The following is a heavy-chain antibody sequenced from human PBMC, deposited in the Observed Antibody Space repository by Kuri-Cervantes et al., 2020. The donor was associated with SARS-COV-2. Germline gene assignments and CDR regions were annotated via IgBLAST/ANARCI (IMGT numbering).Heavy chain of an antibody. CDR3: ARSYYGRYSDGFDI. Sequence: ASVKVSCKGYGYTVSSYGIAWVRQAPGQGLEWMAWIRVSNGNTNSAQKFQVRVAMTTDTSTNTVFMELRSLRSDDTAVYYCARSYYGRYSDGFDIWGQGTLVTVSS. CDR1: GYTVSSYG. D-gene: IGHD1-26*01. CDR2: IRVSNGNT. V-gene: IGHV1-18*04. J-gene: IGHJ3*02.